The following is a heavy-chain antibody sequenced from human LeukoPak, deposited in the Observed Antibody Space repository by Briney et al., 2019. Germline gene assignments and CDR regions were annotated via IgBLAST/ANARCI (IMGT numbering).Heavy chain of an antibody. CDR3: ARAGTYYYDSSGYFDY. V-gene: IGHV4-39*07. J-gene: IGHJ4*02. D-gene: IGHD3-22*01. CDR1: GGSISSYY. Sequence: SETLSLTCTVSGGSISSYYWGWIRQPPGKGLEWIGSIYYSGSTYYNPSLKSRVTISVDTSKNQFSLKLSSVTAADTAVYYCARAGTYYYDSSGYFDYWGQGTLVTVSS. CDR2: IYYSGST.